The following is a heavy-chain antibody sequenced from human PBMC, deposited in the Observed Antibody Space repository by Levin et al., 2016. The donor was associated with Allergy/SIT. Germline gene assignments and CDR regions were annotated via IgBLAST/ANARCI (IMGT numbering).Heavy chain of an antibody. CDR2: IWYDGSKA. V-gene: IGHV3-30*02. CDR1: GFSFSHYG. J-gene: IGHJ4*02. Sequence: GESLKISCAASGFSFSHYGMHWVRQAPGKGPEWVAFIWYDGSKAYYQDSLKGRVTISRDNSKNTLYLQMNSLRAEDTALYYCALSLYDSSAYYYSSFDYWGQGALVTVSS. CDR3: ALSLYDSSAYYYSSFDY. D-gene: IGHD3-22*01.